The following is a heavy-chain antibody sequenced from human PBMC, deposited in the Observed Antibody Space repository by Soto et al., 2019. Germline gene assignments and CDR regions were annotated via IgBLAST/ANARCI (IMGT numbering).Heavy chain of an antibody. CDR3: ARMSGGWAFDI. Sequence: QVQLVESGGGVVQPGRSLRLSCAASGFIFSSYGMHWVRQAPGKGLEWVAVIWYDGSNKYYADYVKGRFTISRDNSKNTMYLQMNSLRAEDTAVYFCARMSGGWAFDIWGQGTMVTVSS. J-gene: IGHJ3*02. CDR1: GFIFSSYG. CDR2: IWYDGSNK. V-gene: IGHV3-33*01. D-gene: IGHD1-26*01.